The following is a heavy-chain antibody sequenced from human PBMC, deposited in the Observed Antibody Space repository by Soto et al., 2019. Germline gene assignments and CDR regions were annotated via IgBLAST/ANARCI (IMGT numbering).Heavy chain of an antibody. Sequence: GPPVKVSCKASGGTFSSYAISWVRQAPGQGLEWMGGIIPIFGTVNYAQKFQGRVTITADESTSTAYMELSSLRSEDTAVYYCARDGYSSGWPPTVDYWGQGTLVTVSS. J-gene: IGHJ4*02. D-gene: IGHD6-19*01. CDR3: ARDGYSSGWPPTVDY. V-gene: IGHV1-69*13. CDR1: GGTFSSYA. CDR2: IIPIFGTV.